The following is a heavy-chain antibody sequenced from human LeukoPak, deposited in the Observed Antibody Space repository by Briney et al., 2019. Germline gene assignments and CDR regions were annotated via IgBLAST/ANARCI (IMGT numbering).Heavy chain of an antibody. V-gene: IGHV1-69*04. D-gene: IGHD2-2*03. CDR1: GGTFSSYA. CDR3: ARDMDNYYYGMDV. CDR2: IIPILGIA. J-gene: IGHJ6*02. Sequence: SVKVSCKASGGTFSSYAISWVRQAPGQGLEWVGRIIPILGIANYAQKFQGRVTITADKSTSTAYMELSSLRSEDTAVYYCARDMDNYYYGMDVWGQGTTVTVSS.